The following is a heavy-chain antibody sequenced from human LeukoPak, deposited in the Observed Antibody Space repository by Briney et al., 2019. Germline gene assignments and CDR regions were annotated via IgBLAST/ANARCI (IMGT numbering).Heavy chain of an antibody. CDR2: IHPGDSDT. Sequence: LGESLKISCKGSGYSFTSYWIGWVRQMPGKGLEWMGIIHPGDSDTRYSPSFQGRATISVDKSTSTAYLQWSSLKASDTAIYYCARHSGGSLSSPLDPWGQGTRVTVSS. J-gene: IGHJ5*02. D-gene: IGHD3-16*01. CDR1: GYSFTSYW. V-gene: IGHV5-51*01. CDR3: ARHSGGSLSSPLDP.